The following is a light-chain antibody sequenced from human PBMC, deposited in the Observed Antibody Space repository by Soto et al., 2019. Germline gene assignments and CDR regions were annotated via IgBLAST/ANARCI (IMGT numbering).Light chain of an antibody. V-gene: IGKV3-20*01. J-gene: IGKJ4*01. CDR2: GAT. CDR3: QQYGSSPGT. Sequence: EVVLTQSPGTLSLSPGERVTLSCRASQSVSNNYLAWYQQKPGQAPRLLIYGATGRATGIPDRFSGSGSGTDFTLTVSRLEPEEFAVYYCQQYGSSPGTFGGGTRVEMK. CDR1: QSVSNNY.